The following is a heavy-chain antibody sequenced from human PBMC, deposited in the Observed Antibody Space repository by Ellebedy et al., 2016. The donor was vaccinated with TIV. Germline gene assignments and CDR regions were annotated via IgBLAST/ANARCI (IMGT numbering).Heavy chain of an antibody. CDR2: ISSRSNYI. CDR3: ARVTDRAFDY. Sequence: GESLKISCAASGFTFSTYTMNWVRQAPGKGLEWVSSISSRSNYIYHADSLKGRFTISRDNAKNSVYLQINSLRPNDTAVYYCARVTDRAFDYWGQGALVTVSS. D-gene: IGHD1-14*01. CDR1: GFTFSTYT. V-gene: IGHV3-21*01. J-gene: IGHJ4*02.